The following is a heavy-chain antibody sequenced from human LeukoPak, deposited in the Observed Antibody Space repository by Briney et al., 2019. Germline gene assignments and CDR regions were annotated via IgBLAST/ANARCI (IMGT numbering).Heavy chain of an antibody. CDR3: AREPRWYYYDSASYYFDY. CDR2: INHSGST. J-gene: IGHJ4*02. V-gene: IGHV4-34*01. CDR1: GGSFSGYY. Sequence: SATLSLTCAVYGGSFSGYYWSWIRQPPGKGLEWIGEINHSGSTNYNPSLKSRLTISVDTSKNQFSLKLSSVTAADTAVYYCAREPRWYYYDSASYYFDYWGQGTLVTVSS. D-gene: IGHD3-22*01.